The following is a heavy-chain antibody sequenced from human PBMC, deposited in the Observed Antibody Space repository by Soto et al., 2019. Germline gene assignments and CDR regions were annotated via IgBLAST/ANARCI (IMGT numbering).Heavy chain of an antibody. D-gene: IGHD2-8*01. CDR2: ISSNGGST. V-gene: IGHV3-64*01. CDR1: GFTFSSYA. J-gene: IGHJ5*02. CDR3: ARAYCTNGVCPNWFDP. Sequence: GGSLRLSCAASGFTFSSYAMHWVRQAPGKGLEYVSAISSNGGSTYYANSVKGRFTISRDNSKNTLYLQMGSLRAEDMAVYYCARAYCTNGVCPNWFDPWGQGTLVTVSS.